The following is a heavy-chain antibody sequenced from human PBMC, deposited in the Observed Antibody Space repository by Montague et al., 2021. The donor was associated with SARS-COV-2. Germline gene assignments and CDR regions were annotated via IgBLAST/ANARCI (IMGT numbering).Heavy chain of an antibody. D-gene: IGHD2-2*01. J-gene: IGHJ6*02. Sequence: SETLSLTCAISGGSFSNYYWSWIRQPPGEGLEWIAEISRSGSTSYNPSLKSRVTISVDTSKNQFSLKLSSATAADTAVYYCARVPYRLLFVPRYYGMDVWGQGTTVTVSS. CDR3: ARVPYRLLFVPRYYGMDV. CDR2: ISRSGST. V-gene: IGHV4-34*01. CDR1: GGSFSNYY.